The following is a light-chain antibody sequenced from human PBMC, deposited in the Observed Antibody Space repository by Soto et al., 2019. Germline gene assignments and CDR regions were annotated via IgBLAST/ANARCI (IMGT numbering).Light chain of an antibody. CDR2: GAS. V-gene: IGKV3-20*01. J-gene: IGKJ4*01. CDR1: QSVRNHY. Sequence: EIVLTQSPGTLSLSPGEGATLSCRASQSVRNHYLAWYQLNPDQAPSRLIHGASARATSIPDRCSGSGSGTDFTLTISGLEPEEFAVYYCQQYGDSPRLTCGGGTRVEIK. CDR3: QQYGDSPRLT.